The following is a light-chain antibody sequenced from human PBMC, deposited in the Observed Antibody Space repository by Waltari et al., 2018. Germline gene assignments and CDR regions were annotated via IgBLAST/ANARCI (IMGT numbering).Light chain of an antibody. Sequence: EIVLTQSPGTLSLSPGERATLSCRASQSVSSNYLAWYQQKPGRAPRLLIYGASSRATGIPDRFSGSGSGTDFTLTISRLEPEDVAVYYCQQFGSAPKTFGQGTKVEIK. CDR2: GAS. CDR3: QQFGSAPKT. J-gene: IGKJ1*01. CDR1: QSVSSNY. V-gene: IGKV3-20*01.